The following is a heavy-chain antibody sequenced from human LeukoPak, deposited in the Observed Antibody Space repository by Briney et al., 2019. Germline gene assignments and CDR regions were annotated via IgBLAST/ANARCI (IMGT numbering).Heavy chain of an antibody. J-gene: IGHJ5*02. CDR3: ARHRRLDP. V-gene: IGHV4-59*08. CDR1: GGSISSYY. CDR2: IYYSGST. Sequence: SETLSLTCTVSGGSISSYYWSWIRQPPGKGLEWVGYIYYSGSTNYNPSLKNRVTISLDTSKKQFSLKLSSVTAADTAMYYCARHRRLDPWGQGILVTVSS.